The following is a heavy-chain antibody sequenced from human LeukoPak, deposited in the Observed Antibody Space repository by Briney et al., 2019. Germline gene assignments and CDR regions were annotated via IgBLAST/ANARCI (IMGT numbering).Heavy chain of an antibody. CDR1: GGAISGYY. CDR2: IYYSGST. D-gene: IGHD3-22*01. CDR3: AKVSDRDSSGYYWGFEY. J-gene: IGHJ4*02. V-gene: IGHV4-59*08. Sequence: SETLSLTFTVSGGAISGYYWSCIRQPPGKGLECIGYIYYSGSTNYNPSLKSRVTISLDTCLNQFSLALTSVTAADTAVYYCAKVSDRDSSGYYWGFEYWGQGTLVTVSS.